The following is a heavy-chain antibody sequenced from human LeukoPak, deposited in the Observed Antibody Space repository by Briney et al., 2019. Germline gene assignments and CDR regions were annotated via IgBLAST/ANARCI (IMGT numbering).Heavy chain of an antibody. CDR3: ARGEGGGSGTIPYY. V-gene: IGHV3-64*01. Sequence: PGGSLRLSCAASGFTFSSYAMHWVRQAPGKGLEYVSAISSNGGSTYYANSVKGRFTISRDNSKNTLHLQMGSLRAEDMAVYYCARGEGGGSGTIPYYWGQGTLVTVSS. CDR1: GFTFSSYA. D-gene: IGHD1-26*01. J-gene: IGHJ4*02. CDR2: ISSNGGST.